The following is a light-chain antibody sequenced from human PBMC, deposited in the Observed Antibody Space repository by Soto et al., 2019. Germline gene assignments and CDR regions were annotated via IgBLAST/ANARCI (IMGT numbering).Light chain of an antibody. CDR3: QSYDSSLSGYWV. Sequence: QAVVTQPPSVSEAPGQRVTISCTGSSSNIGAGYDVHWYQQLPGTAPKLLIYGNSNRPSGVPDRFSGSKSGTSASLAITGLQAEDEADYYCQSYDSSLSGYWVFGGGTKLTVL. CDR1: SSNIGAGYD. CDR2: GNS. V-gene: IGLV1-40*01. J-gene: IGLJ3*02.